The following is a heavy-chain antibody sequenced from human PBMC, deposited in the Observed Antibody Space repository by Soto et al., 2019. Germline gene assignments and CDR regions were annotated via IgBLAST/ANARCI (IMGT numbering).Heavy chain of an antibody. Sequence: GEYLEVSCKGSVYSFTSYWISWVRQMPGKGLEWMGRIDPSDSYTNYSPSFQGHVTISADKSISTAYLQWSSLKASDTAMYYCPRGGAIAAAGMCGGSYWGQGILVIVYS. V-gene: IGHV5-10-1*01. D-gene: IGHD6-13*01. CDR2: IDPSDSYT. CDR3: PRGGAIAAAGMCGGSY. CDR1: VYSFTSYW. J-gene: IGHJ4*02.